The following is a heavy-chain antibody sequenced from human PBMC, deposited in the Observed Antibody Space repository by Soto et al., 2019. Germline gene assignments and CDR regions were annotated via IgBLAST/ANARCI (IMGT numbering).Heavy chain of an antibody. J-gene: IGHJ4*02. CDR2: ISSSGGTT. CDR3: AKDHFETANDY. CDR1: GFTFSSYA. D-gene: IGHD5-18*01. V-gene: IGHV3-23*01. Sequence: PGGSLRLSCAASGFTFSSYAMNWARQAPGKGLEWVSGISSSGGTTYYADSVKGRFTISRDNSKNTVYLQMNSLRAEDTAVYYCAKDHFETANDYWGQGTLVTVSS.